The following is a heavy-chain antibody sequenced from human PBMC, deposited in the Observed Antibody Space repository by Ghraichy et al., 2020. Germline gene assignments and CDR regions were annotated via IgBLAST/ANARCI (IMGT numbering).Heavy chain of an antibody. Sequence: GESLNISCSASGFIFSTYAMHWVRQAPGKGLQYVATIDRAGETFYADSVKGRFTISRDNSKNTLYLQMSSLRAEDTAVYYCAGGGWIGTRPIADWGQGTLVTVSS. J-gene: IGHJ4*02. D-gene: IGHD1-7*01. CDR1: GFIFSTYA. CDR3: AGGGWIGTRPIAD. V-gene: IGHV3-64D*06. CDR2: IDRAGET.